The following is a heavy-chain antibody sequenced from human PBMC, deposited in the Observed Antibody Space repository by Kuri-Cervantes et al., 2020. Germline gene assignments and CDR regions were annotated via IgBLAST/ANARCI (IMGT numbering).Heavy chain of an antibody. J-gene: IGHJ2*01. CDR1: GFTFSSYG. Sequence: GESLKISCAASGFTFSSYGMHWVRQAPGKGLEWVAVISYDGSNKYYADSVKGRFTISRENAKNSLYLQMNSLRAGDTAVYYCARVGLGGSHWYFDLWGRGTLVTVSS. CDR3: ARVGLGGSHWYFDL. CDR2: ISYDGSNK. D-gene: IGHD1-26*01. V-gene: IGHV3-30*03.